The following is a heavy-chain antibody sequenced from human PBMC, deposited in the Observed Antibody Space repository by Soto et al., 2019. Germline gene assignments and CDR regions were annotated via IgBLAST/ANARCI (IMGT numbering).Heavy chain of an antibody. V-gene: IGHV3-30*18. J-gene: IGHJ5*02. CDR3: AKDALTGTTSPWFDP. D-gene: IGHD1-20*01. CDR2: ISYDGSIK. CDR1: GFTFSSYG. Sequence: QVQLVESGGGVVQPGRSLRLSCAASGFTFSSYGMHWVRQAPGKGLEWVAVISYDGSIKYYADSVKGRFTISRDNSKNTLYLQMNSLRAEDTAVYYCAKDALTGTTSPWFDPWGQGTLVTVSS.